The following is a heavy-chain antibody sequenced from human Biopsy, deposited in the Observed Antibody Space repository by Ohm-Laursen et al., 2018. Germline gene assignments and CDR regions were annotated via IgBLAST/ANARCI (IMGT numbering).Heavy chain of an antibody. CDR1: GGSISSHY. J-gene: IGHJ5*02. Sequence: SDTLSLTCTVSGGSISSHYWSWIRQPPGKGLEWIGYIYNRGSTNYNPSLKSRVTISKDTSKNQFSLQVNSVTAADTAVYYCARTPRDSFWSGSYKRGLWFNPWGQGTLVIVSS. CDR2: IYNRGST. D-gene: IGHD3-3*01. CDR3: ARTPRDSFWSGSYKRGLWFNP. V-gene: IGHV4-59*07.